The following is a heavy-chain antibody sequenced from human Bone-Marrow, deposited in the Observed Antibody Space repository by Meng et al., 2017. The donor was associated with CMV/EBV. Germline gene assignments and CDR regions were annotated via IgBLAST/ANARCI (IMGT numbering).Heavy chain of an antibody. CDR2: ISSSGSFV. Sequence: SLKISCAGSGFTFSSYEMNWVRQAPGKGLEWVSHISSSGSFVYYADSVKGRFTTSRDDAKNSLYLQMSSLRAEDTAVYYCARWWWSLDRWGQGTLVTVSS. V-gene: IGHV3-48*03. D-gene: IGHD2-15*01. CDR1: GFTFSSYE. CDR3: ARWWWSLDR. J-gene: IGHJ5*02.